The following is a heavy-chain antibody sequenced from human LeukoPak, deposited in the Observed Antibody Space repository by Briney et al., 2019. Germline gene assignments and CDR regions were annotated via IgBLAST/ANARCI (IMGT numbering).Heavy chain of an antibody. CDR1: GGSFSGYY. CDR2: INHSGST. V-gene: IGHV4-34*01. D-gene: IGHD6-13*01. J-gene: IGHJ4*02. Sequence: SETLSLTCAVYGGSFSGYYWSWIRQPPGKELEWIGEINHSGSTNYNPSLKSRVTISVDTSKNQFSLKLSSVTAADTAVYYCARGLGIAAAGYWGQGTLVTVSS. CDR3: ARGLGIAAAGY.